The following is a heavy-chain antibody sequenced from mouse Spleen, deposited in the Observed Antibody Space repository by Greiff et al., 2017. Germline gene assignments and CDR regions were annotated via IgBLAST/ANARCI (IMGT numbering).Heavy chain of an antibody. J-gene: IGHJ2*01. Sequence: VQLQQPGAELVKPGASVKMSCKASGYTFTSYWITWVKQRPGQGLEWIGDIYPGSGSTNYNEKFKSKATLTVDTSSSTAYMQLSSLTSEDSAVYYCVRGGTGTAYFDYWGQGTTLTVSS. D-gene: IGHD4-1*01. CDR2: IYPGSGST. CDR3: VRGGTGTAYFDY. V-gene: IGHV1-55*01. CDR1: GYTFTSYW.